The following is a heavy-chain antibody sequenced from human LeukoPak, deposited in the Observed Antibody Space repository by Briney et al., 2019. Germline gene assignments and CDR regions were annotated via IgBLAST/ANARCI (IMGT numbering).Heavy chain of an antibody. CDR2: IKEDGSIR. Sequence: GGSLRLSCAASSFIFSNYCMTWVRQAPGKGLEWVANIKEDGSIRNYVDSVKGRFTVSRDNARDLLYLQMNSLRAEDTAVHYCARDESPEIKGDITTYHDAFDLWGQGTIVTVSS. CDR1: SFIFSNYC. V-gene: IGHV3-7*01. CDR3: ARDESPEIKGDITTYHDAFDL. D-gene: IGHD2/OR15-2a*01. J-gene: IGHJ3*01.